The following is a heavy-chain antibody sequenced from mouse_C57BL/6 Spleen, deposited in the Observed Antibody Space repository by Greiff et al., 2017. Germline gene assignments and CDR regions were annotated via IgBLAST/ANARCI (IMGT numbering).Heavy chain of an antibody. J-gene: IGHJ2*01. CDR2: ISDGGSYT. CDR3: ARLDDGYSPYFDY. D-gene: IGHD2-3*01. CDR1: GFTFSSYA. V-gene: IGHV5-4*03. Sequence: EVKVVESGGGLVKPGGSLKLSCAASGFTFSSYAMSWVRQTPEKRLEWVATISDGGSYTYYPDNVKGRFTISRDNAKNNLYLQMSHLKSEDTAMYYCARLDDGYSPYFDYWGQGTTLTVSS.